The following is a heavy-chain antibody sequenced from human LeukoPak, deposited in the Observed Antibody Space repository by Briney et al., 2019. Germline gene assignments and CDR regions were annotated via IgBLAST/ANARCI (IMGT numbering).Heavy chain of an antibody. Sequence: XXVSXISGSGGSTYYADSVKGRFTISRDNSKNTLYLQMNSLRAEDTAVYYCAKDQSSRPYYYYGMDVWGQGTTVTVSS. CDR3: AKDQSSRPYYYYGMDV. J-gene: IGHJ6*02. D-gene: IGHD6-13*01. CDR2: ISGSGGST. V-gene: IGHV3-23*01.